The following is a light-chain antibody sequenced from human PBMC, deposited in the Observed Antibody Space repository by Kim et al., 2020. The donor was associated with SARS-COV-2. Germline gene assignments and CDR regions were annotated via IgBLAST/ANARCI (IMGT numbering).Light chain of an antibody. CDR3: SSYTSSSTA. J-gene: IGLJ3*02. V-gene: IGLV2-14*04. CDR1: SSDVGGYNY. CDR2: DVS. Sequence: PGQSFTIACTGTSSDVGGYNYVSWYQQHPGKAPKLMIYDVSKRPSGVSNRFSGSKSGNTASLTISGLQAEDEADYYCSSYTSSSTAFGGGTQLTVL.